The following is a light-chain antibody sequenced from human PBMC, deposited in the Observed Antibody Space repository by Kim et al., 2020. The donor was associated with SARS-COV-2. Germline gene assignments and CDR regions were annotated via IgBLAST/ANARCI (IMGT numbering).Light chain of an antibody. CDR3: AAWDDSLNGHVV. CDR2: YDV. V-gene: IGLV1-36*01. CDR1: SSNIGNNA. Sequence: ISRSRSSSNIGNNAVNWYQQFPGKAPKLLIYYDVLLPSGVSDRFSGSKSGTSASLAISGLQSEDEADYYCAAWDDSLNGHVVFGGGTQLTVL. J-gene: IGLJ2*01.